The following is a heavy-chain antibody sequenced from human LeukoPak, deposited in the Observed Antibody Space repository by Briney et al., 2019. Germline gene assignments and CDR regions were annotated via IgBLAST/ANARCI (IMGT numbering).Heavy chain of an antibody. J-gene: IGHJ5*02. CDR1: GGSFSGYY. Sequence: SETLSLTCAVYGGSFSGYYWSWIRQPPGKGLEWIGEINHSGSTNYNPSLKSRVTISVDTSKNQFSLKLSSVTAADTAVYYCARHRQWELLKNWFDPWGQGTLVTVSS. CDR3: ARHRQWELLKNWFDP. CDR2: INHSGST. V-gene: IGHV4-34*01. D-gene: IGHD1-26*01.